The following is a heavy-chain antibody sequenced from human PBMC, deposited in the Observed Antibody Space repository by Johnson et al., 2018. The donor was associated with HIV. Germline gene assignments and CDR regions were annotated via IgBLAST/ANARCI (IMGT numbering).Heavy chain of an antibody. Sequence: VLLVESGGGLVQPGGSLRLSCATSGLSVSGTYMSWVRQAPGKGLEWVSVIYGGDCTYYADSMKGRFTISRDNSKTTLFLQMNSLRAEDTAVYYCAGDTVSSLRAFDLWGQGTMVTVSS. J-gene: IGHJ3*01. CDR2: IYGGDCT. D-gene: IGHD6-19*01. V-gene: IGHV3-66*02. CDR3: AGDTVSSLRAFDL. CDR1: GLSVSGTY.